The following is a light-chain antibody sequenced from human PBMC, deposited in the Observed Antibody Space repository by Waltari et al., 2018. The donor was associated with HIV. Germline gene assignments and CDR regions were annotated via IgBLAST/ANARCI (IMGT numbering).Light chain of an antibody. J-gene: IGKJ5*01. Sequence: EIVLTQSPGTLSLSPGERATLSCRASQSVSTSYLAGYQQIPGQAPRLLIYSTSNRASGIPDRFSGSGSGTDFTLTISRLEPEDIAVYYCQQSYSSPPGITFGQGTRLEIK. CDR3: QQSYSSPPGIT. V-gene: IGKV3-20*01. CDR1: QSVSTSY. CDR2: STS.